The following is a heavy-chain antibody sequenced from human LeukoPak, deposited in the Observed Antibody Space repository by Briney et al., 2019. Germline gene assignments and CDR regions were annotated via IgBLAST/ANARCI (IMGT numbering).Heavy chain of an antibody. CDR2: ISGSGGST. V-gene: IGHV3-23*01. CDR3: AKVGQQLAPLRPNWFDH. D-gene: IGHD6-13*01. Sequence: GGSLRLSCAASGFTFSSYAMSWVRQAPGKGLEWVSAISGSGGSTYYADSVKGRFTISRDNSKNTLYLQMNSLRAEDTAVYYCAKVGQQLAPLRPNWFDHWGQGTLVTVSS. CDR1: GFTFSSYA. J-gene: IGHJ5*02.